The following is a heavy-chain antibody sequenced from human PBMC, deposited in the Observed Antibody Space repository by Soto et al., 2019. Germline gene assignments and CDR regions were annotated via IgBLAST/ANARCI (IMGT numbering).Heavy chain of an antibody. J-gene: IGHJ4*02. V-gene: IGHV5-51*01. CDR2: IFPGDSDT. CDR1: GYXFANDL. D-gene: IGHD6-6*01. Sequence: EXLKISGKGSGYXFANDLIAWVRQMPGKGLECMGIIFPGDSDTRYSPSFQGQVNISADKSINTAYLQCSSLKASDTAVYYCARRVAAHPYFDFWGQGALVTVS. CDR3: ARRVAAHPYFDF.